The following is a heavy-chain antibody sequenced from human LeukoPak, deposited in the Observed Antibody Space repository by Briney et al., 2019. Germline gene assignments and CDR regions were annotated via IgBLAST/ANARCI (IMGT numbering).Heavy chain of an antibody. D-gene: IGHD6-13*01. J-gene: IGHJ4*02. Sequence: GASVKVSCKASGGTFSSYAISWVRQAPGQGLEWMGGIIPIFGTANYAQKFQGRVTITADESTSTAYMELSSLRSEDTAVYYCARAGGQQPLQLYYFDYWGQGTLVTVSS. CDR2: IIPIFGTA. CDR3: ARAGGQQPLQLYYFDY. CDR1: GGTFSSYA. V-gene: IGHV1-69*13.